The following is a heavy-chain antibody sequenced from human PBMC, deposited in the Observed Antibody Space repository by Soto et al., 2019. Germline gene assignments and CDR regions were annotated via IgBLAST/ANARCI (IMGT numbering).Heavy chain of an antibody. CDR3: VMVDNYVTPTPQDV. Sequence: QVQLVQSGDEVKKPGASVKVSCKASGYIFVNYGIAWVRQAPGQGLEWMGWISPYTGNTHSASKVQGRLTMTTDTATSTSYMDLGSLTSDDTAVYYCVMVDNYVTPTPQDVWGQGTTVTVSS. V-gene: IGHV1-18*01. D-gene: IGHD3-16*01. CDR1: GYIFVNYG. J-gene: IGHJ6*02. CDR2: ISPYTGNT.